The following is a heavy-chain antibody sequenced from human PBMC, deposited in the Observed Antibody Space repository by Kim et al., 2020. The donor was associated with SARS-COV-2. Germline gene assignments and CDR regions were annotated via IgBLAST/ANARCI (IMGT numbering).Heavy chain of an antibody. CDR3: TTELRWELQNDY. J-gene: IGHJ4*02. D-gene: IGHD1-26*01. CDR1: GFTFSNAW. Sequence: GGSLRLSCAASGFTFSNAWMRWVRQAPGKGLEWVGRIKSKTDGGTTDYAAPVKGRFTISRDDSRNTLYLQINSLKTEDTAVYYCTTELRWELQNDYWGQGTLVIVSS. CDR2: IKSKTDGGTT. V-gene: IGHV3-15*01.